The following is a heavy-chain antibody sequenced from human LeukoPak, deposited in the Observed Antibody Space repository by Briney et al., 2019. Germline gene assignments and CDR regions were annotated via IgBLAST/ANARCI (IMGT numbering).Heavy chain of an antibody. J-gene: IGHJ3*02. CDR1: GGTFSSYA. CDR3: ARVAYYDSSGPNDAFDI. V-gene: IGHV1-69*04. CDR2: IIPILGIA. D-gene: IGHD3-22*01. Sequence: ASVKVSCKASGGTFSSYAISWVRQAPGQGLGWMGRIIPILGIANYAQKFQGRVTITADKSTSTAYMELSSLRSEDTAVYYCARVAYYDSSGPNDAFDIWGQGTMVTVSS.